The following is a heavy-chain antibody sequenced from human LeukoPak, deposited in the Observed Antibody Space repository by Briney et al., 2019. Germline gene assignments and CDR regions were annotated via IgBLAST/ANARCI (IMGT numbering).Heavy chain of an antibody. CDR3: ARDAVAGTEYYFDY. D-gene: IGHD6-19*01. CDR2: ISSSSSTI. J-gene: IGHJ4*02. Sequence: GGSLRLSCAASGFTFSSYSMNWVRQAPGKGLEWVSSISSSSSTIYYADSVKGRFTISRDNSKNTLYLQMNSLRAEDTAVYYCARDAVAGTEYYFDYWGQGTLVTVSS. V-gene: IGHV3-48*01. CDR1: GFTFSSYS.